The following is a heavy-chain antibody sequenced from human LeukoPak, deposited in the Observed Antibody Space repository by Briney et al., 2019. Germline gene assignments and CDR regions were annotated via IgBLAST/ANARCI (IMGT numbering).Heavy chain of an antibody. CDR3: ARSVAAAGSPYYYYGMDV. CDR2: INAGNGNT. V-gene: IGHV1-3*01. CDR1: GYTFTSYA. J-gene: IGHJ6*02. D-gene: IGHD6-13*01. Sequence: GASVKVSCKASGYTFTSYAMHWVRQAPGQRLEWMGWINAGNGNTKYSQKFQGRVTITRDTSASTACMELSSLRSEDTAVYYCARSVAAAGSPYYYYGMDVWGQGTTVTVSS.